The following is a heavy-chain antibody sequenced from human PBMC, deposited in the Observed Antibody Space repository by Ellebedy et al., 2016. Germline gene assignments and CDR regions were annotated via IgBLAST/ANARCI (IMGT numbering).Heavy chain of an antibody. D-gene: IGHD2-15*01. Sequence: GESLKISCAASGFSFRSHGMNWVRQAPGKGLEWVAVISSDGSDKYYADSVKGRFTVSRDNAENTLYLQMSSLRADDTAVYYCAKDGLCSGGSCYLDYWGQGTLVTVSS. V-gene: IGHV3-33*06. CDR2: ISSDGSDK. CDR1: GFSFRSHG. CDR3: AKDGLCSGGSCYLDY. J-gene: IGHJ4*02.